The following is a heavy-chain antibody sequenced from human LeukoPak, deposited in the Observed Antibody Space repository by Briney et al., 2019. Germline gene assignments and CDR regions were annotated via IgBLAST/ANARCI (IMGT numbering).Heavy chain of an antibody. CDR3: ARGRAWSSSWYGY. V-gene: IGHV4-34*01. J-gene: IGHJ4*02. Sequence: KASETLSLTCAVYGGSFSGYYWSWIRQPPGKGLEWIGEINHSGSTNYNPSLKSRVTISVDTSKNQFSLKLSSVTAADTAVYYCARGRAWSSSWYGYWGQGTLVTVSP. CDR2: INHSGST. CDR1: GGSFSGYY. D-gene: IGHD6-13*01.